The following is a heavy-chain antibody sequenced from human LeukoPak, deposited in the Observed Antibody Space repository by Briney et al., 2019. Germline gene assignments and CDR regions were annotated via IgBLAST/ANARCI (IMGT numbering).Heavy chain of an antibody. CDR2: ISRCRSYI. CDR3: ARVEEQLGTTLYYYYYMDV. D-gene: IGHD6-13*01. CDR1: EFTFSSYS. Sequence: TGGSLRLSCAASEFTFSSYSMNGIRQATGKGLDWVSSISRCRSYIYYADSVQGRFTISRNNANNSQYLQMNNLRPHDTALYYCARVEEQLGTTLYYYYYMDVWGKGTTVTVSS. V-gene: IGHV3-21*01. J-gene: IGHJ6*03.